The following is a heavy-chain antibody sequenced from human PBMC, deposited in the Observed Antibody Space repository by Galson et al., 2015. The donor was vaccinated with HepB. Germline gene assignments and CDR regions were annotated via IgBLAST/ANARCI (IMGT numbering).Heavy chain of an antibody. CDR2: IWYDGSNK. D-gene: IGHD3-22*01. V-gene: IGHV3-33*01. Sequence: SLRLSCAASGFTFTRYGMHWVRQAPGKGLGWVAVIWYDGSNKYYVDSVKGRFTISRDNSKNTLYLQMNSLRAEDTAVYYCAREMGYSDISGYSYAFDYWGQGTLVTVSS. J-gene: IGHJ4*02. CDR1: GFTFTRYG. CDR3: AREMGYSDISGYSYAFDY.